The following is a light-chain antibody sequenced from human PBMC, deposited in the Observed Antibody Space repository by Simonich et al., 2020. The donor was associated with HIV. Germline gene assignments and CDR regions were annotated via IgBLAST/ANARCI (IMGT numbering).Light chain of an antibody. CDR2: WAS. Sequence: DIVLTQSPDSLAVSLGERATINCKSSQSVLYSSTNKHYLVWYQQKPGQPPKLLIYWASTRKSGVPDRFRGSGSGTNFTLTISSLQAEDVAVYYCQQYYSTPRTFGQGTKVEIK. CDR1: QSVLYSSTNKHY. V-gene: IGKV4-1*01. CDR3: QQYYSTPRT. J-gene: IGKJ1*01.